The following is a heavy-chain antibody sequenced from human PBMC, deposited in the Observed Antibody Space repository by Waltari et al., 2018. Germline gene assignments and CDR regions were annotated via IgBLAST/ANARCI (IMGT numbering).Heavy chain of an antibody. CDR2: IIPSFGTA. CDR3: AREGMLSRPVGATGDGDAFDI. J-gene: IGHJ3*02. V-gene: IGHV1-69*13. Sequence: QVQLVQSGAEVKKPGSSVKVSCKASGGTFSSYAISWVRQAPGQGLEWMGGIIPSFGTANDAQKFQGRVTITADEATSTADMELSSLRSEDTAVDYCAREGMLSRPVGATGDGDAFDIWGQGTMVTVSS. CDR1: GGTFSSYA. D-gene: IGHD1-26*01.